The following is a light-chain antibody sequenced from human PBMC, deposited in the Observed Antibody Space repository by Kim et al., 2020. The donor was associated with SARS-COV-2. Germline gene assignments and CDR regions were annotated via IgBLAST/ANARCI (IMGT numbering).Light chain of an antibody. CDR3: QQYNNWPWT. V-gene: IGKV3-15*01. J-gene: IGKJ1*01. CDR1: ENIGTY. Sequence: VSPGERATLSCRTNENIGTYLAWYQQKPGQAPKFLISRASTRATGVPARFTGSGSGTEFTLTISSLQSEDFAVYHCQQYNNWPWTFGQGTKVDIK. CDR2: RAS.